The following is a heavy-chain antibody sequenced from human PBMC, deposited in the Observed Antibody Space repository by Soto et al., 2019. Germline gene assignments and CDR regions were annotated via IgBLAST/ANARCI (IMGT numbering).Heavy chain of an antibody. CDR2: ISGAGDYI. CDR3: ARDSPHVAVRGAICQF. V-gene: IGHV3-21*01. Sequence: EVQLVESGGGLVKPGGSLRLSCVASGFVFNDYSLNWVRQAPGKGLEWVSSISGAGDYIYVADSVKGRFTISRDNAKNSLYLEMNSLRGEDTAVYYCARDSPHVAVRGAICQFWGRGTTVTVSS. J-gene: IGHJ6*04. D-gene: IGHD6-19*01. CDR1: GFVFNDYS.